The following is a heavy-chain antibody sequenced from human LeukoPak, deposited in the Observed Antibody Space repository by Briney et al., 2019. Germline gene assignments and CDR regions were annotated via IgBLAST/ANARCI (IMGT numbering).Heavy chain of an antibody. Sequence: GGSLRLSCAASGFTVSANYMTWVRQAPGKGLEWVSVIYSGGSTYYADSLKGRFTISRDNSKNTLYLQMYSLRAEDTAVYYCARGISIAAAVGYYMDVWGKGTTVTVSS. CDR2: IYSGGST. D-gene: IGHD6-13*01. V-gene: IGHV3-53*01. J-gene: IGHJ6*03. CDR3: ARGISIAAAVGYYMDV. CDR1: GFTVSANY.